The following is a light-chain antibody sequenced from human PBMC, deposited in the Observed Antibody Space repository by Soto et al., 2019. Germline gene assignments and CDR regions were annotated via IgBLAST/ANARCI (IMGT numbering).Light chain of an antibody. CDR2: DAS. Sequence: TQSPSTLSVSPGDRATLSCRASQSVGSGLAWYQQKPGQPPRLLIYDASTWATGIPARFGGSGSGTEFTLTISSLQSEDFAVYYCQQYYSYPPTFGQGTKVDIK. J-gene: IGKJ1*01. CDR3: QQYYSYPPT. V-gene: IGKV3-15*01. CDR1: QSVGSG.